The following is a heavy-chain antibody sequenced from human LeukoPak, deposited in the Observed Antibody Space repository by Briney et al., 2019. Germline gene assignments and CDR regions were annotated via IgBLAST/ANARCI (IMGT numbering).Heavy chain of an antibody. V-gene: IGHV3-43*02. Sequence: GGSLRLSCAASGFTFDHYAMHWVRQAPGKGLEWVSLFGGDGTTTYYADSMRGRFTISRDNSKNSLYLQMNSLTTEDTALYYCAKVYCGGHRYSSGMDVWGQGTTVTVSS. CDR3: AKVYCGGHRYSSGMDV. CDR2: FGGDGTTT. D-gene: IGHD2-21*02. CDR1: GFTFDHYA. J-gene: IGHJ6*02.